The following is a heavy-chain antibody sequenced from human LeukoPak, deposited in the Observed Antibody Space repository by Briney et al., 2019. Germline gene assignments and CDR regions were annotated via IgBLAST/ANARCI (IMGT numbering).Heavy chain of an antibody. D-gene: IGHD3-10*01. CDR1: GFTFSGSA. V-gene: IGHV3-73*01. CDR3: TINYGSGSYRWFDP. J-gene: IGHJ5*02. CDR2: IRSKANSYAT. Sequence: GGSLRLSCAASGFTFSGSAMHWVRQASGKGLEWVGRIRSKANSYATAYAASVKGRFTISRDDSKNTAYLQMNSLKTEDTAVYYCTINYGSGSYRWFDPWGQGTLVTVSS.